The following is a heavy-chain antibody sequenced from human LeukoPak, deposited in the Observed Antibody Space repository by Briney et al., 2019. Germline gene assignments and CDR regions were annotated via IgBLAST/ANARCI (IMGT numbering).Heavy chain of an antibody. V-gene: IGHV4-59*01. Sequence: KTSETLSLTCTVSGGSISSYYWSWIRQPPGKGLEWIGYIYYSGSTNYNPSLKSRVTISVDTSKNQFSLKLSPVTAADTAVYYCARDHYYGSGSPLWGQGTLVTVSS. CDR1: GGSISSYY. CDR3: ARDHYYGSGSPL. D-gene: IGHD3-10*01. CDR2: IYYSGST. J-gene: IGHJ4*02.